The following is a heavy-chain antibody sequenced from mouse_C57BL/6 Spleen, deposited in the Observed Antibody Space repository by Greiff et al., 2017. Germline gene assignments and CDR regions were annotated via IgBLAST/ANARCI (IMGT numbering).Heavy chain of an antibody. V-gene: IGHV14-4*01. CDR3: TTGYYGSSYSYFDV. D-gene: IGHD1-1*01. CDR1: GFNIKDDY. CDR2: IDPENGDT. Sequence: VQLKQSGAELVRPGASVKLSCTASGFNIKDDYMHWVKQRPEQGLEWIGWIDPENGDTEYASKFQGKATITADTSSNTAYLQLSSRTSEDTAVYYCTTGYYGSSYSYFDVWGTGTTVTVSS. J-gene: IGHJ1*03.